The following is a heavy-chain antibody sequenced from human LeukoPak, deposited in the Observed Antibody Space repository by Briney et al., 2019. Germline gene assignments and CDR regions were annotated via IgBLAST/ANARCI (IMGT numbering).Heavy chain of an antibody. J-gene: IGHJ4*02. Sequence: SETLSLTCTVSGGSISSSSYYWGWIRQPPGKGLEWIGEINHSGSTNYSPSLKSRVTISVDTSKNQFSLKLSSVTAADTAVYYCARGGYYDILTGYMVVGDFDYWGQGTLVTVSS. CDR2: INHSGST. CDR1: GGSISSSSYY. V-gene: IGHV4-39*07. CDR3: ARGGYYDILTGYMVVGDFDY. D-gene: IGHD3-9*01.